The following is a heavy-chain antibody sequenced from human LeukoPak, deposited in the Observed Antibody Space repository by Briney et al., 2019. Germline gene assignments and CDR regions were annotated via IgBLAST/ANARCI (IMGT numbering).Heavy chain of an antibody. Sequence: GGSLRLSCAVSGFTFSSYWMHWVRQAPGKGLVWVSRINSDGSSTSYADSVKGRLTISRDNAKNTLYLQMNSLRAEDTAVYYCARSLGWYYDSSGYPGEHDAFDIWGQGTMVTVSS. CDR3: ARSLGWYYDSSGYPGEHDAFDI. J-gene: IGHJ3*02. D-gene: IGHD3-22*01. CDR2: INSDGSST. CDR1: GFTFSSYW. V-gene: IGHV3-74*01.